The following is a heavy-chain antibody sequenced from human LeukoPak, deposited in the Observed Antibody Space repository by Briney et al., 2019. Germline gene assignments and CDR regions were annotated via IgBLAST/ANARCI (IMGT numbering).Heavy chain of an antibody. D-gene: IGHD3-22*01. Sequence: ASAKDSCKASGDTFTAYYMHWVRQAPGEGVEWMGRINPSSGSTNYAQKVQGRVTMTRDTYISTAHMDLSRLRSDDTAVHYCARDRGYYDSTDYWGQGTLVTVSS. V-gene: IGHV1-2*06. J-gene: IGHJ4*02. CDR3: ARDRGYYDSTDY. CDR1: GDTFTAYY. CDR2: INPSSGST.